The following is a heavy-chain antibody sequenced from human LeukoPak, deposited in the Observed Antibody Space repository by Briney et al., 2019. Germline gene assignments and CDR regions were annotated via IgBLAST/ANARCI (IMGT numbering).Heavy chain of an antibody. V-gene: IGHV3-33*01. Sequence: GGSLRLSCAASGFTFSSYGMHWVRQAPGKGLEWVAVIWYDGSNKYYADSVKGRFTISRDNSMNTLFLQMSSLRAENTAIYYCARDLDLAVTGTNFDYWGQGTLVTASS. CDR2: IWYDGSNK. CDR1: GFTFSSYG. D-gene: IGHD6-19*01. CDR3: ARDLDLAVTGTNFDY. J-gene: IGHJ4*02.